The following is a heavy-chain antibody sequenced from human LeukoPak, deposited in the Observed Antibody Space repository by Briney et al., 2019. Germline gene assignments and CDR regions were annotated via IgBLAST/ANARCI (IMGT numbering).Heavy chain of an antibody. V-gene: IGHV3-48*04. Sequence: PGGSLRPSCAASGFTFSSYSMNWVRQAPGKGLEWVSYISSSSSTIYYADSVKGRFTISRDNAKNSLYLQMNSLRAEDTAVYYCAREDDHDYGDYRVPGGWFDPWGQGTLVTVSS. D-gene: IGHD4-17*01. CDR3: AREDDHDYGDYRVPGGWFDP. CDR1: GFTFSSYS. J-gene: IGHJ5*02. CDR2: ISSSSSTI.